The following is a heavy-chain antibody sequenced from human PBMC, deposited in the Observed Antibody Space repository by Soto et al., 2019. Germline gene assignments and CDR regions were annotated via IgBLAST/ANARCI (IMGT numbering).Heavy chain of an antibody. V-gene: IGHV3-30*18. D-gene: IGHD2-21*02. CDR1: GFTFSSYG. Sequence: QVPLVESGGGVVQPGRSLRLSCAASGFTFSSYGMHWVRQAPGKGLEWVAVISYDGSNKYYADSVKGRFTISRDNSKNTLYLQMNSLRAEDTAVYYCAKEVTAIRLDYWGQGTLVTVSS. J-gene: IGHJ4*02. CDR2: ISYDGSNK. CDR3: AKEVTAIRLDY.